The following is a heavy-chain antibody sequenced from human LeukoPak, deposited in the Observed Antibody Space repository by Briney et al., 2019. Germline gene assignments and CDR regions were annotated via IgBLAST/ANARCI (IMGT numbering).Heavy chain of an antibody. J-gene: IGHJ4*02. D-gene: IGHD3-22*01. CDR2: LYHSGIT. CDR1: GYSIGSGYF. CDR3: ARHALFDSTGYYYVLDY. V-gene: IGHV4-38-2*01. Sequence: SEPLPLTCAVSGYSIGSGYFWGWIRQPPGMGLEWIGSLYHSGITYYNPSLKSRVTISMDTSKNQFSLKLTSVTAADTAVYYCARHALFDSTGYYYVLDYWGQGTLATVSS.